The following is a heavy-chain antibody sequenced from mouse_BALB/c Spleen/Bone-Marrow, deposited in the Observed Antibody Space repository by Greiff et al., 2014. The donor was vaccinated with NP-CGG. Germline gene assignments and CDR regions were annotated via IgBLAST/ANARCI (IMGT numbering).Heavy chain of an antibody. D-gene: IGHD3-1*01. CDR3: ARGSYYFDY. CDR2: ISYSGAT. J-gene: IGHJ2*01. CDR1: GYSITSDYA. V-gene: IGHV3-2*02. Sequence: VQLQQSGPGLVKPSQSLSLTCTVTGYSITSDYAWNWIRQFPGNKLEWMGYISYSGATTYNPSLKSRISITRDTSKNQFFPQLNSVTTEDTATYYCARGSYYFDYWGQGTTLTVSS.